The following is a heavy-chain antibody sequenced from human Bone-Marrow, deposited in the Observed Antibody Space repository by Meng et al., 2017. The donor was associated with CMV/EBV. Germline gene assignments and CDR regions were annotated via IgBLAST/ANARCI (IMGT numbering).Heavy chain of an antibody. D-gene: IGHD5-24*01. CDR1: GGSISSYY. V-gene: IGHV4-59*01. Sequence: SETLSLTCTVSGGSISSYYWSWIRQPPGKGLEWIGYIYYSGSTNYNPSLKSRVTISVDTSKNQFSLKLRSVTAADTAVYYCARGLARERLQSDYCGQGTLVAASS. CDR3: ARGLARERLQSDY. CDR2: IYYSGST. J-gene: IGHJ4*02.